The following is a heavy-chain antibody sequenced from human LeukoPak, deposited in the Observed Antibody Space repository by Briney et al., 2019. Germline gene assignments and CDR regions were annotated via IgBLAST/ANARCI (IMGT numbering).Heavy chain of an antibody. D-gene: IGHD6-19*01. CDR2: INPNSGGT. CDR3: ARVGSWLAIDY. CDR1: GYTFTSYY. J-gene: IGHJ4*02. V-gene: IGHV1-2*02. Sequence: EASVTVSCKASGYTFTSYYMHWVRQAPGQGLEWMGWINPNSGGTNYAQKFQGRVTMTRDTSISTAYMELSRLRSDDTAVYYCARVGSWLAIDYWGQGTLATVSS.